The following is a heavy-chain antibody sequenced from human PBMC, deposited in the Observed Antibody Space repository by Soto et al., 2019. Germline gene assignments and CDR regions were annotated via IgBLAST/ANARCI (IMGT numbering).Heavy chain of an antibody. D-gene: IGHD2-15*01. J-gene: IGHJ4*02. CDR3: AKALWEPVVVLAEAGTGSNYFDY. Sequence: QVQLVESGGGVVQPGRSLRLSCAASGFTFSSYGMHWVRQAPGKGLEWVAVISYDGSNKYYADSVKGRFTISRDNSKNTLYLQMNSLRAEDTAVYYCAKALWEPVVVLAEAGTGSNYFDYWGQGTLVTVSS. CDR1: GFTFSSYG. V-gene: IGHV3-30*18. CDR2: ISYDGSNK.